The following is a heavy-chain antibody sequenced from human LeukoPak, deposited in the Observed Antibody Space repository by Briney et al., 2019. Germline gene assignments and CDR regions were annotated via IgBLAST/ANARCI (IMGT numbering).Heavy chain of an antibody. D-gene: IGHD5-24*01. CDR2: IKESEKT. V-gene: IGHV4-34*01. CDR3: AREGLRNVHNPLGY. CDR1: GGSLSGYY. J-gene: IGHJ4*02. Sequence: SETLSLTCAVYGGSLSGYYWSWIRQPPGKGLEWIGEIKESEKTNYNPSLKSRGTISIYTSKNQFSLKLSSVTAADTAVYYCAREGLRNVHNPLGYLGQGTLVTVSS.